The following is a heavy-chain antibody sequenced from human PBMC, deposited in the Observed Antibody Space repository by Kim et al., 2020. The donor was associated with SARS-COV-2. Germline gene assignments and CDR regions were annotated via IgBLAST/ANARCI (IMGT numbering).Heavy chain of an antibody. CDR3: ARTDIVATSYFDY. CDR1: GGSISSSSYY. V-gene: IGHV4-39*07. D-gene: IGHD5-12*01. J-gene: IGHJ4*02. Sequence: SETLSLTCTVSGGSISSSSYYWGWIRQPPGKGLEWIGSIYYSGSTYYNPSLKSRVTISVDTSKNQFSLKLSSVTAADTAVYYCARTDIVATSYFDYWGQGTLVTVSS. CDR2: IYYSGST.